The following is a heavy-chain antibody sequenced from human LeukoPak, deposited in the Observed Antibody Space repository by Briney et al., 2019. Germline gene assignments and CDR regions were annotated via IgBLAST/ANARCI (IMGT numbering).Heavy chain of an antibody. V-gene: IGHV1-2*02. Sequence: GASVKVSCKASGYTFTGYYMHWVRQPPGQGLEWMGWINPNSGGTNYAQKFQGRVTMTRDTSISTAYMKLSRLRSDDTAVYYCARVGGGYCSSTSCYTPWGQGTLVTVSS. CDR3: ARVGGGYCSSTSCYTP. J-gene: IGHJ4*02. D-gene: IGHD2-2*02. CDR1: GYTFTGYY. CDR2: INPNSGGT.